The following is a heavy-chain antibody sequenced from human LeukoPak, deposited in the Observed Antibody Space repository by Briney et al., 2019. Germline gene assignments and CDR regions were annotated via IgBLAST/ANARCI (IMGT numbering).Heavy chain of an antibody. J-gene: IGHJ4*02. CDR2: ISWNSGSI. Sequence: GGSLRLSCVASGFTFDDYAMHWVRQAPGKGLEWVSGISWNSGSIGYADSVKGRFTISRDNAKNSLYLQMNSLRAEDMALYYCAKDKGYGSGSYNYFDYWGQGTLVTVSS. V-gene: IGHV3-9*03. CDR3: AKDKGYGSGSYNYFDY. CDR1: GFTFDDYA. D-gene: IGHD3-10*01.